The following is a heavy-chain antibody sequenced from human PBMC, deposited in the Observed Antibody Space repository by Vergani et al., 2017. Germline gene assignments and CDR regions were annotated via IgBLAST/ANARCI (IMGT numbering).Heavy chain of an antibody. CDR2: IYYSGST. D-gene: IGHD6-19*01. CDR1: GASIRSSNYY. CDR3: ARHSTVEWLVKLGWIDP. J-gene: IGHJ5*02. Sequence: QLQLQESGPGLVKPSATLSLTCSVSGASIRSSNYYWGWIRQPPGKGLEWIASIYYSGSTYYNPSLKSRVTISVDTSKNQFSLELSSVTAADTAVYFCARHSTVEWLVKLGWIDPGGQGILVTVSS. V-gene: IGHV4-39*01.